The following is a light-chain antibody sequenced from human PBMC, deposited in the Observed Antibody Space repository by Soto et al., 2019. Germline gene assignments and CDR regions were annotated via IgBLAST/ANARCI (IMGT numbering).Light chain of an antibody. CDR2: GAS. V-gene: IGKV1-39*01. Sequence: DIQMTQSPSSLSASVGDRVTIACRASQTVRRSLNWYQQKPGKAPTLLIHGASTLQSGVPARFSGSGSETDFTLTISSLQVEDFATYYCQQSYSTPPYTFGQGTKLEI. CDR3: QQSYSTPPYT. CDR1: QTVRRS. J-gene: IGKJ2*01.